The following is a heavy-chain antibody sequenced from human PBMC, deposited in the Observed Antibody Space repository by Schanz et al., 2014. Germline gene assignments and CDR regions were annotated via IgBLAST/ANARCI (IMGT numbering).Heavy chain of an antibody. J-gene: IGHJ2*01. CDR2: INSANGNT. CDR3: ARLSVAGRPHVNYWYFDL. Sequence: QVQLVQSGPEVEKPGASVKVSCKTSGYTFTEYTMYWLRQAPGQRLEWMGWINSANGNTKYSHRFQGRVTITRDTSASTAYMELRSLRSDDTALYYCARLSVAGRPHVNYWYFDLWGRGTLVTVSS. D-gene: IGHD6-19*01. V-gene: IGHV1-3*01. CDR1: GYTFTEYT.